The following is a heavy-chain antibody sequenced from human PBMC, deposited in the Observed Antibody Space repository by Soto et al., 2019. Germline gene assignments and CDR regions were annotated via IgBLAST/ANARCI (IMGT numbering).Heavy chain of an antibody. D-gene: IGHD3-3*01. CDR3: ARADYDFWSGSDPIDYYYYGMDV. J-gene: IGHJ6*02. CDR1: GGTFSSYA. Sequence: SVKVSCKASGGTFSSYAISWVRQAPGQGLEWMGGIIPIFGTANYAQKFQGRVTITADESTSTAYMELSSLRSEDTAVYYCARADYDFWSGSDPIDYYYYGMDVWGQGTTVTVSS. CDR2: IIPIFGTA. V-gene: IGHV1-69*13.